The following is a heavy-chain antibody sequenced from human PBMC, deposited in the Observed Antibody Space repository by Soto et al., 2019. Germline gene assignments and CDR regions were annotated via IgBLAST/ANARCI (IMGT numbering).Heavy chain of an antibody. CDR1: GFTFSSYS. J-gene: IGHJ6*02. Sequence: GGSLRLSCAASGFTFSSYSMNWVRQAPGKGLEWVSSISSSSSYIYYADSVKGRFTISRDNAKNSLYLQMNSLRAEDTAVYYCATSPILAYSSSHYYYYYGMYVWGQGTTVTVSS. D-gene: IGHD6-6*01. V-gene: IGHV3-21*01. CDR3: ATSPILAYSSSHYYYYYGMYV. CDR2: ISSSSSYI.